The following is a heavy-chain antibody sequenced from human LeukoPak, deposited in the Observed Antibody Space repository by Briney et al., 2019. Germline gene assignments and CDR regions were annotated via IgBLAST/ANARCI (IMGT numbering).Heavy chain of an antibody. Sequence: GGSLRLSCTASGFTFVNYAMSWFRQAPGKGLEWVGFFGGKSYGETTEYAASVKDRFSISRDDSKSVAYLQMNNLKIEDTAVYYCAALTPGVVIAVPFDPWGQGTLVAVSS. CDR3: AALTPGVVIAVPFDP. CDR1: GFTFVNYA. CDR2: FGGKSYGETT. J-gene: IGHJ5*02. V-gene: IGHV3-49*03. D-gene: IGHD2-15*01.